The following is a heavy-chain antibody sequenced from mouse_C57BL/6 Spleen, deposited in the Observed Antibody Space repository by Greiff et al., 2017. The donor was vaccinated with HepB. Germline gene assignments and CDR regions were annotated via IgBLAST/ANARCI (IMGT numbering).Heavy chain of an antibody. CDR2: INPNNGGT. Sequence: VQLQQSGPELVKPGASVKISCKASGYTFTDYYMNWVKQSHGKSLEWIGDINPNNGGTSYNQKFKGKATLTVDKSSSTAYMELRSLTSEDSAVYYCALSNYAWFAYWGQGTLVTVSA. CDR3: ALSNYAWFAY. V-gene: IGHV1-26*01. CDR1: GYTFTDYY. J-gene: IGHJ3*01. D-gene: IGHD2-5*01.